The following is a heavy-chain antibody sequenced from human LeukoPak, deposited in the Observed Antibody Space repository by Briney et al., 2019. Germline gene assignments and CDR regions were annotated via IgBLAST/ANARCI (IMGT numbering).Heavy chain of an antibody. CDR2: ISSSGSGDNT. J-gene: IGHJ6*02. CDR1: GVTLSTYA. V-gene: IGHV3-23*01. Sequence: GGSLRLSCAASGVTLSTYAMSWARQAPGKGLEWVSGISSSGSGDNTYYADSVKGRFTISRDNSKNTLYLQMNGLRAEDTAVYYCAKETPGGGWYYYYYGMDVWGQGTTVTVSS. CDR3: AKETPGGGWYYYYYGMDV. D-gene: IGHD6-19*01.